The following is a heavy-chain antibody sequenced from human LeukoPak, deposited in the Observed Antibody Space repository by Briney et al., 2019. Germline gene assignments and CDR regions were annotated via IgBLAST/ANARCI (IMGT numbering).Heavy chain of an antibody. V-gene: IGHV1-2*02. J-gene: IGHJ6*02. Sequence: ASVKVSCKASGYTFTGYYMHWVRQAPGQGLEWMGWINPNSGGTNYAQKFQGRVTMTRDTSISTAYMELSRLRSDDTAVYYCARYYYDSSSYYDYYYYGMDVWGQGTTVTVSS. CDR3: ARYYYDSSSYYDYYYYGMDV. CDR1: GYTFTGYY. D-gene: IGHD3-22*01. CDR2: INPNSGGT.